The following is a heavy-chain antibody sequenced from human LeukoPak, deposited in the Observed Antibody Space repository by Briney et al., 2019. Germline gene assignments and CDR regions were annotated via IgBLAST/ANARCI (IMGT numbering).Heavy chain of an antibody. CDR1: GFTFDYYT. D-gene: IGHD5-18*01. CDR2: ISMDGVNT. Sequence: GGSLRLSCAASGFTFDYYTMYWVRQGPEKGLEWVSLISMDGVNTFYADSVKGRFTISRDNNKNSLYLQMNGLRTEDTGLYYCVKGRRRGYAYGTLESWGQGTLVTVSS. J-gene: IGHJ4*02. CDR3: VKGRRRGYAYGTLES. V-gene: IGHV3-43*01.